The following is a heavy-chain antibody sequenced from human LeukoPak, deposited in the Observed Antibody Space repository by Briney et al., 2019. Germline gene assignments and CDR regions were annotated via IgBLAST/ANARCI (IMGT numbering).Heavy chain of an antibody. CDR2: IWYDGSHR. Sequence: PGGSLRLSCVASGFTFSSHGMHWVRQAPGKGLEWVAVIWYDGSHRYYPDSVKGRFTISRDNSKNTLFLQMDSLRVDDTAVYYCVRDNAAADGALDYWGQGSLVTASS. CDR3: VRDNAAADGALDY. D-gene: IGHD5-24*01. CDR1: GFTFSSHG. J-gene: IGHJ4*02. V-gene: IGHV3-33*01.